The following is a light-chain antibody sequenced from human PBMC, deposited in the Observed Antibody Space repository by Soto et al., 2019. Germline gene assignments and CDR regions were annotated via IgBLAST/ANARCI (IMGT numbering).Light chain of an antibody. CDR1: QSVSNNY. V-gene: IGKV3-20*01. CDR2: GAS. J-gene: IGKJ1*01. CDR3: QQYGSSGT. Sequence: EIVLTQSPGTLSLSPGERATLSCRASQSVSNNYLAWYQQKPGQAPRLLIYGASNRATGIPDRFSGSGSGTDFTPAIGRLEPDDLAGYYCQQYGSSGTFGQGNTVAI.